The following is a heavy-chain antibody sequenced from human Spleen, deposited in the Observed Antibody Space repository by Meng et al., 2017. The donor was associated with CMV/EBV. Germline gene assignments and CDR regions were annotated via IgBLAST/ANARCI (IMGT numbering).Heavy chain of an antibody. J-gene: IGHJ4*02. V-gene: IGHV1-8*03. CDR2: MNPNSGNT. D-gene: IGHD2-2*02. CDR3: ARVRGGEYQLLYGLSFDY. CDR1: GYTFTSYD. Sequence: ASVKVSCKASGYTFTSYDINWVRQATGQGLEWMGWMNPNSGNTGYAQKFQGRVTITRNTSISTAYMELSSLRSEDTAVYYCARVRGGEYQLLYGLSFDYWGQGTLVTVSS.